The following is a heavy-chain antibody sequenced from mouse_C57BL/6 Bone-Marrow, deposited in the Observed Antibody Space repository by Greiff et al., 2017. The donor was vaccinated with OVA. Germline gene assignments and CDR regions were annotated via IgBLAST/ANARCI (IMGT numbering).Heavy chain of an antibody. CDR1: GYTFTSYD. Sequence: VMLVESGPELVKPGASVKLSCKASGYTFTSYDINWVKQRPGQGLEWIGWIYPRDGSTKYNEKFKGKATLTVDTSSSTAYMERHSLTSEDSAVYFCARGGTTLVDWYFDVWGTGTTVTVSS. D-gene: IGHD1-1*01. CDR2: IYPRDGST. V-gene: IGHV1-85*01. J-gene: IGHJ1*03. CDR3: ARGGTTLVDWYFDV.